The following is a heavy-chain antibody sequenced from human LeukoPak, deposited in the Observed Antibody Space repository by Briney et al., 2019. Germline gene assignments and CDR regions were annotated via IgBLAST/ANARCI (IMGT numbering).Heavy chain of an antibody. V-gene: IGHV3-30*04. J-gene: IGHJ4*02. D-gene: IGHD3-10*01. Sequence: GGSLRLSCAASGFTFSSYAMHWVRQAPGKGLEWVAVISYDGSNKYYADSVKGRFTISRDNSKNTLYLQMNSLRAEDTAVYYCAKKKVVRGVIWSDLYYFDYWGQGTLVTVSS. CDR3: AKKKVVRGVIWSDLYYFDY. CDR1: GFTFSSYA. CDR2: ISYDGSNK.